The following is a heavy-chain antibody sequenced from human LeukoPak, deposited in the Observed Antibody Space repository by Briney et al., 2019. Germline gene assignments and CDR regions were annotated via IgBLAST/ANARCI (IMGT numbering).Heavy chain of an antibody. V-gene: IGHV1-46*01. D-gene: IGHD7-27*01. J-gene: IGHJ6*02. Sequence: ASVKVSCKASGGTFSSYAISWVRQAPGQGLEWMGIINPSGGSTSYAQKFQGRVTMTRDTSTSTVYMELSSLRSEDTAVYYCATCPGYYYGMDVWGQGTTVTVSS. CDR2: INPSGGST. CDR1: GGTFSSYA. CDR3: ATCPGYYYGMDV.